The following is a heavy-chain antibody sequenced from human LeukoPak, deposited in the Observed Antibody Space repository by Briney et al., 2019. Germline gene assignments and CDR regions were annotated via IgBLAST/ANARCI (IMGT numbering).Heavy chain of an antibody. J-gene: IGHJ4*02. CDR2: IKQDGSEK. Sequence: PGGSLRLSCAASGFTFSGYWMSWVHQAPGKGLEWVANIKQDGSEKYYVDSVKGRFTISRDNAKNSLYVQMNSLGAEDTAVYYCARERIGSSGLYSFDYWGQGTMVTVSS. CDR3: ARERIGSSGLYSFDY. D-gene: IGHD5-18*01. V-gene: IGHV3-7*01. CDR1: GFTFSGYW.